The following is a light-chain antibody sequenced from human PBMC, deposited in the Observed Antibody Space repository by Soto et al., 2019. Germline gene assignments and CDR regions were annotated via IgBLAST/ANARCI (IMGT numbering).Light chain of an antibody. Sequence: DIPMTQSPSTLSGSVGDRVTITCRASQTISSWLAWYQQKPGKAPKLLIYDASGLESGVPSRFSGSGSGTEFTLTISSLQPDDFATYYCQQYNSYSWTFGQGTKVDIK. CDR2: DAS. CDR3: QQYNSYSWT. CDR1: QTISSW. J-gene: IGKJ1*01. V-gene: IGKV1-5*01.